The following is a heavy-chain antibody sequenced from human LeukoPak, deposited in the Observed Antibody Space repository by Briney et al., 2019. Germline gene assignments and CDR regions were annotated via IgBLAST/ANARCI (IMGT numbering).Heavy chain of an antibody. J-gene: IGHJ4*02. V-gene: IGHV4-4*02. Sequence: SETLSLTCAVSGGSISSVNLWAWVRQPPGKGLEWVGEMYLSGTTTCNPSLRGRATISVDTSKNQFSLKLSSVTAADTAVYYCARQQLSGSPRFDYWGQGTLVTVSS. CDR1: GGSISSVNL. CDR3: ARQQLSGSPRFDY. D-gene: IGHD1-26*01. CDR2: MYLSGTT.